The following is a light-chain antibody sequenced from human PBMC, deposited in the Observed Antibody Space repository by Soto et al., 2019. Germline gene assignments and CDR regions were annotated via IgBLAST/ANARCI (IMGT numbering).Light chain of an antibody. Sequence: QSVLTQPASVSGSPGQSITISCTGTSSDVGAYDSVSWYQQHPGKAPQLMIYEVNNRPSGVSKRFSGSKSGSTASLTISGLQAEDEADYYCSSYTVSSTLVFGTGTKLTVL. J-gene: IGLJ1*01. CDR1: SSDVGAYDS. CDR2: EVN. CDR3: SSYTVSSTLV. V-gene: IGLV2-14*01.